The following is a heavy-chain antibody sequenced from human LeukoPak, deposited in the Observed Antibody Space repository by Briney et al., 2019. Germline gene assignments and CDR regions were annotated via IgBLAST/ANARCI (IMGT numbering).Heavy chain of an antibody. J-gene: IGHJ6*02. V-gene: IGHV1-18*01. CDR1: GYTFTSYG. D-gene: IGHD6-13*01. CDR3: ASFPNAAAGPDYYYYGMDV. CDR2: ISAYNGNT. Sequence: ASVKVSCKASGYTFTSYGISWVRQAPGQGLEWMGWISAYNGNTNYAQKLQGRVTMTTDTFTSTAYMELRSLRSDDTAVYYCASFPNAAAGPDYYYYGMDVWGQGTTVTVSS.